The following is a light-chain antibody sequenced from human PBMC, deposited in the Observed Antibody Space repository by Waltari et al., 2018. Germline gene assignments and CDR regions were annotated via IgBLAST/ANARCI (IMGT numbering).Light chain of an antibody. J-gene: IGLJ2*01. V-gene: IGLV1-51*01. CDR2: ENN. Sequence: QSVLTQPPSVSAAPGQKVTISCSGSSPNIGNNYVSWYQQFPGTAPNLLIYENNKRPSGTPDRFSGSKSGTSATLDIHGLQTGDEANYYCGTWDSSLSVGVLGGGTKVTVL. CDR1: SPNIGNNY. CDR3: GTWDSSLSVGV.